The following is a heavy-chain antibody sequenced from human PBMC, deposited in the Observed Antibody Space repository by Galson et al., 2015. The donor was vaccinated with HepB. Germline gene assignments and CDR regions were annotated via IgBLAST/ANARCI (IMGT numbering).Heavy chain of an antibody. V-gene: IGHV3-30*18. CDR2: ISYDGSNK. Sequence: SLRLSCAASGFTFSSYGMHWVRQAPGKGLEWVAVISYDGSNKYYADSVKGRFTISRDNSKNTLYLQMNSLRAEDTAVYYCAKYESDCGGDCYSPSGSTDHYYYYYMDVWGKGTTVTVSS. CDR3: AKYESDCGGDCYSPSGSTDHYYYYYMDV. J-gene: IGHJ6*03. CDR1: GFTFSSYG. D-gene: IGHD2-21*01.